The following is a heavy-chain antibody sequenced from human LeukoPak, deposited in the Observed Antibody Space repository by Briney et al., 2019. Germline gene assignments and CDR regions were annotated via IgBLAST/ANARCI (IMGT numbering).Heavy chain of an antibody. CDR1: GFTFSSYS. V-gene: IGHV3-48*01. CDR2: MSSSSSTI. D-gene: IGHD5-18*01. CDR3: AVDPYSYAFGALGY. Sequence: GGSLRLSCAASGFTFSSYSMNWVRQAPGKGLEWVSYMSSSSSTIYYADSVKGRFTISRDNAKNSLYLQMNSLRAEDTAVYYCAVDPYSYAFGALGYWGQGTLVTVSS. J-gene: IGHJ4*02.